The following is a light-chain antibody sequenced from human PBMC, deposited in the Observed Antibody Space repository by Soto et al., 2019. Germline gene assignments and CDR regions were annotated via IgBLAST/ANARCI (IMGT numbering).Light chain of an antibody. CDR1: SSNIGAGYD. CDR2: TNT. V-gene: IGLV1-40*01. CDR3: QSYDSSLNGYV. J-gene: IGLJ1*01. Sequence: QSVLTQPPSVSGAPGQRDTISYTGSSSNIGAGYDVYWYQQLPGTAPKLLIYTNTIRPSGVPGRFSGSKSGTSASLAITGLQAEDEADYYCQSYDSSLNGYVFGTGTKLTVL.